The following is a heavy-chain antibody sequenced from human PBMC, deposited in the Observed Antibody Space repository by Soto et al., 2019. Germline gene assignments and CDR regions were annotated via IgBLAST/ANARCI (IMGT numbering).Heavy chain of an antibody. CDR2: IIPIFAIT. CDR3: ARLVPAATLSGDWFDP. V-gene: IGHV1-69*13. CDR1: GGTFSSYP. Sequence: ASVKVSCKASGGTFSSYPINWVRQAPGQGLEWMGGIIPIFAITNYAHKFQGRVTITADESTSTAYMELSSLRSEDTAVYYCARLVPAATLSGDWFDPWGQCTLVTVSS. J-gene: IGHJ5*02. D-gene: IGHD2-2*01.